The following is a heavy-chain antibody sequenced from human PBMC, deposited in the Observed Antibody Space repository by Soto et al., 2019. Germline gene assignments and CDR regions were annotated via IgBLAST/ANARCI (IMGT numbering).Heavy chain of an antibody. CDR2: INHSGTI. CDR1: GGSFSGYY. V-gene: IGHV4-34*01. D-gene: IGHD2-21*02. CDR3: ARADRTLVTSYSLDV. J-gene: IGHJ6*02. Sequence: LSLTCAVYGGSFSGYYWTWIRQPPGKGLEWIGEINHSGTINFNPSRKSRLTISLDTSKKHFSLKLSSVTDADTAAYYCARADRTLVTSYSLDVWGQGTTVTVSS.